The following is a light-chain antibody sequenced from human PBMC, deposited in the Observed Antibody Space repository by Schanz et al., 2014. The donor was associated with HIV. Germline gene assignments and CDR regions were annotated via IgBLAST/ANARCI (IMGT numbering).Light chain of an antibody. V-gene: IGLV1-40*01. CDR3: AAWDDSLNGVV. J-gene: IGLJ2*01. CDR1: RSNIGAGYD. CDR2: GTS. Sequence: QSVLTQPPSVSGAPGQRVSISCTGGRSNIGAGYDVHWYQQLPGTAPKLLILGTSNRPSGVPDRFSGSKSVNSASLAITGLRSEDETDYYCAAWDDSLNGVVFGGGTKLTVL.